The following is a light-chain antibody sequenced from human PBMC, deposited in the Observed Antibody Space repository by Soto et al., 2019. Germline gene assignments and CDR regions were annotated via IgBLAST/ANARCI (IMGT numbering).Light chain of an antibody. J-gene: IGKJ1*01. Sequence: EIVLTQSPGTLSLSPGERATLSFMAIQSISSSYLNWYQQKRGQAPRLLIYGTSSRATGVPDRFSGSGSGTDFTLTISRLEPEDSAVYYCQQYGSSPPWTFGQGTKVDI. CDR1: QSISSSY. CDR3: QQYGSSPPWT. CDR2: GTS. V-gene: IGKV3-20*01.